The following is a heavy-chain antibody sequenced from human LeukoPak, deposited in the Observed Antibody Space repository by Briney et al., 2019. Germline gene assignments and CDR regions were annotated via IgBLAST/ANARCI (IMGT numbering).Heavy chain of an antibody. CDR3: ARDLSGDHYYYYYYMDV. D-gene: IGHD7-27*01. CDR1: GGSISSGSYY. J-gene: IGHJ6*03. V-gene: IGHV4-61*02. Sequence: SQTLSLTCTVSGGSISSGSYYWSWIRQPAGKGLEWIGRIYTSGSTNYNPSLKSRVTISVGTSKNQFSLKLSSVTAADTAVYYCARDLSGDHYYYYYYMDVWGKGTTVTVSS. CDR2: IYTSGST.